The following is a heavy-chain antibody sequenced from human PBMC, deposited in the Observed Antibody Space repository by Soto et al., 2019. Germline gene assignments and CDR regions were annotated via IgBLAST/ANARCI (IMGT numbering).Heavy chain of an antibody. CDR3: AGGNDWNWCY. Sequence: SETLSLTCTVSGGSISSSSHYWAWIRQPPGKGLEWIGRIYYGGSTHSYPSLKSRLTMSVDMSKNQFSLRLTSVTAADTAVYFCAGGNDWNWCYWGQGALVTVPS. CDR2: IYYGGST. V-gene: IGHV4-39*01. D-gene: IGHD1-1*01. CDR1: GGSISSSSHY. J-gene: IGHJ4*02.